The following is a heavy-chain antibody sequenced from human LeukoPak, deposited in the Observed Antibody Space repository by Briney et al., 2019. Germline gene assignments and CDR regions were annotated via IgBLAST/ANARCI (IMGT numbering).Heavy chain of an antibody. V-gene: IGHV1-69*05. CDR2: IIPIFGTA. J-gene: IGHJ4*02. CDR1: GGTFSSYA. D-gene: IGHD3-16*02. Sequence: ASVKVSCKASGGTFSSYAISWVRQAPGQGLEWMGGIIPIFGTANYAQKLQGRVTMTTDTSTSTAYMELRSLRSDDTAVYYCARDETPYDYVWGSYRYPYFDYWGQGTLVTVSS. CDR3: ARDETPYDYVWGSYRYPYFDY.